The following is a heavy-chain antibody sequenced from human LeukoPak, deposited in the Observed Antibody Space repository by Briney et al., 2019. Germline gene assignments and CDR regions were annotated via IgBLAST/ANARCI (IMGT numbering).Heavy chain of an antibody. D-gene: IGHD5-12*01. CDR1: GGSISSSSYY. V-gene: IGHV4-39*07. CDR2: IYYSGST. Sequence: SETLSLTCTVSGGSISSSSYYWGWIRQPPGKGLEWIGSIYYSGSTYYNPSLKSRVTISVDTSKNQFSLKLSSVTAADTAVYYCARALGQSGYDYYYYYYMDVWGKGTTVTVSS. CDR3: ARALGQSGYDYYYYYYMDV. J-gene: IGHJ6*03.